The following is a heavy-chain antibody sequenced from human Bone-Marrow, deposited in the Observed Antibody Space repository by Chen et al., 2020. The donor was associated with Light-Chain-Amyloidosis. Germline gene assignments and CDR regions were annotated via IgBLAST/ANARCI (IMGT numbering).Heavy chain of an antibody. CDR1: GCTANAAW. J-gene: IGHJ4*02. CDR3: TTKIARPIPDY. V-gene: IGHV3-15*01. CDR2: IKAKLDGETT. D-gene: IGHD6-13*01. Sequence: EVQLVESGGGLVKPGESLRLSCAGVGCTANAAWMNWVRQAPGKGLEWVARIKAKLDGETTDYAAPVKGRFAISRDDSKNTLYLQMNSLRTEDTGVYYCTTKIARPIPDYWGQGTLVTVSS.